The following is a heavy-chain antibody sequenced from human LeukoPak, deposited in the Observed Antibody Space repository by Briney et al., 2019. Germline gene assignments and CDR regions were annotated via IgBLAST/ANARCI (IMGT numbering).Heavy chain of an antibody. Sequence: ASVKVSCKASGYTFTGYYMHWVRQAPGQGLGWMGWINPNSGGTNYAQKFQGRVTMTRDTSISTAYMELSRLRSDDTAVYYCARVFSGRAGTFDIWGQGTMVTVSS. J-gene: IGHJ3*02. CDR1: GYTFTGYY. D-gene: IGHD3-10*01. CDR3: ARVFSGRAGTFDI. CDR2: INPNSGGT. V-gene: IGHV1-2*02.